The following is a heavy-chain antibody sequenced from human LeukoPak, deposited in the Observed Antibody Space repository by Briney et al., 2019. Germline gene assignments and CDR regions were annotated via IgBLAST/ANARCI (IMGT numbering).Heavy chain of an antibody. Sequence: ASVKVSCKASGYTFTSYYLHWVRQAPGQGLEWMGWIDPSNGATKYALKFQGRITINRDTYLGTAHMELTNLKSDDTAIYYCASEAYCNGNRCSLQRVASWGQGTLVTVSS. CDR1: GYTFTSYY. CDR3: ASEAYCNGNRCSLQRVAS. D-gene: IGHD2-15*01. CDR2: IDPSNGAT. V-gene: IGHV1-2*02. J-gene: IGHJ4*02.